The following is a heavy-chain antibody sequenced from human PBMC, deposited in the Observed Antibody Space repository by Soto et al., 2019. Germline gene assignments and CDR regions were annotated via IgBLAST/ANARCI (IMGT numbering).Heavy chain of an antibody. D-gene: IGHD3-3*01. Sequence: QVQLVESGGGVVQPGRSLRLSCAASGFTFSSYAMHWVRQAPGKGLEWVAVISYDGSNKYYADSVKGRFTISRDNSKNTLYLQMNSLRAEDTAVYYCARDMDDFWSAPFGYWGQGTLVTVSS. CDR1: GFTFSSYA. J-gene: IGHJ4*02. V-gene: IGHV3-30-3*01. CDR2: ISYDGSNK. CDR3: ARDMDDFWSAPFGY.